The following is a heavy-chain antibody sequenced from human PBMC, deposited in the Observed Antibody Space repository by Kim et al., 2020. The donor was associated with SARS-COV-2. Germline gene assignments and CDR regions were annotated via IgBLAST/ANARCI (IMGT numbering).Heavy chain of an antibody. CDR1: GFTFSSYG. J-gene: IGHJ6*02. V-gene: IGHV3-30*18. CDR3: AKDLGSKRGYYYGMDV. D-gene: IGHD7-27*01. CDR2: ISYDGSNK. Sequence: GGSLRLSCAASGFTFSSYGMHWVRQAPGKGLEWVAVISYDGSNKYYADSVKGRFTISRDNSKNTLYLQMNSLRAEDTAVYYCAKDLGSKRGYYYGMDVWGQGTTVTVSS.